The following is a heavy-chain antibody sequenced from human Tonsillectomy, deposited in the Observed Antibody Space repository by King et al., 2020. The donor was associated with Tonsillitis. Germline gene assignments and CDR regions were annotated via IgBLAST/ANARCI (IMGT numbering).Heavy chain of an antibody. CDR1: GFAFSSFS. CDR2: ISRDGSSE. V-gene: IGHV3-30*04. Sequence: VQLVQSGGGVVQPGQSLRLSCAASGFAFSSFSMHWVRQAPGKGLEWVAVISRDGSSEYYADSVKGRFTISRDNSKNTLYLQMNTLTSADAAVYYCASNIIDAGDTNFDYWGQGTLATVSS. J-gene: IGHJ4*02. CDR3: ASNIIDAGDTNFDY. D-gene: IGHD2/OR15-2a*01.